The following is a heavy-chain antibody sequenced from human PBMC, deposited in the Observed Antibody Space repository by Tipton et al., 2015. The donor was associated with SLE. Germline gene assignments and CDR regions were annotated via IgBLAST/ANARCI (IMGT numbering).Heavy chain of an antibody. CDR3: ARGHGDYSY. V-gene: IGHV4-59*07. Sequence: TLSLTCTISGGSISSYYWSWIRQPPGKGLEWIGYIHYSGSTNYNPSLKTRVTISVDTSKNQFSLKLSSVTAADTAVYYCARGHGDYSYWGQGTLVTVSS. CDR1: GGSISSYY. D-gene: IGHD4-17*01. J-gene: IGHJ4*02. CDR2: IHYSGST.